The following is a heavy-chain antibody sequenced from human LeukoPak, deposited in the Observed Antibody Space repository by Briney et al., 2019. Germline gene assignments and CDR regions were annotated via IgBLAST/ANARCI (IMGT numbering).Heavy chain of an antibody. CDR3: TRDRRDGYNYVDV. CDR2: ISYSGST. CDR1: GGSINNYY. Sequence: SETLSLTCTVSGGSINNYYWSWIRQPPGKGLEWIGFISYSGSTDYNPSLKSRVTMSVDTYKNQFSLKLKSVTPADTAIYCCTRDRRDGYNYVDVWGQGTLVTVSS. V-gene: IGHV4-59*01. J-gene: IGHJ4*02. D-gene: IGHD5-24*01.